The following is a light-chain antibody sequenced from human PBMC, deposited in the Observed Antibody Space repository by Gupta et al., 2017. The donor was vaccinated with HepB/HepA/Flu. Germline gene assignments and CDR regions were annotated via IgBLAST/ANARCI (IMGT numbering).Light chain of an antibody. Sequence: DLVMPQSPDSLAASLGERATINCKSTQTRGNRSNNETYLAWYQQKAGQPPKLLSYWASTREYGVPESFSGSGSGTDFTLTISSRQAEDVAIYYCHQQNYRLLTFGQGTQVEIK. CDR3: HQQNYRLLT. J-gene: IGKJ4*01. CDR1: QTRGNRSNNETY. V-gene: IGKV4-1*01. CDR2: WAS.